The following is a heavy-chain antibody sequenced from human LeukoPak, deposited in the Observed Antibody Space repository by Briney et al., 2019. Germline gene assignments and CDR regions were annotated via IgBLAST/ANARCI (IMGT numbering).Heavy chain of an antibody. D-gene: IGHD1-1*01. CDR2: ISGSGGST. CDR3: AKGWTNAFDI. CDR1: GFTFSTYA. Sequence: GGSLRLSCAASGFTFSTYAMSWVRQAPGKGLDWVAGISGSGGSTSYADSVKGRLTISRDNSKNTLYLQMNSLRAEDTAVFYCAKGWTNAFDIWGQGTMVAVSS. V-gene: IGHV3-23*01. J-gene: IGHJ3*02.